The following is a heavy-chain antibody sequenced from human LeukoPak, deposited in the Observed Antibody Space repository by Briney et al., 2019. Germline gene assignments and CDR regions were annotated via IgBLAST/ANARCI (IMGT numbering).Heavy chain of an antibody. J-gene: IGHJ4*02. CDR3: ARDMYGGTDY. CDR1: GFTFSSFW. D-gene: IGHD2-8*01. Sequence: PGGSLRLSCAASGFTFSSFWMSWVRQAPGKGLEWAANIKQDGTEKYYVDSVNGRFTISRDNAKNSLYLQMNSLRAEDTAVYYCARDMYGGTDYWGQGTLVTVSS. CDR2: IKQDGTEK. V-gene: IGHV3-7*01.